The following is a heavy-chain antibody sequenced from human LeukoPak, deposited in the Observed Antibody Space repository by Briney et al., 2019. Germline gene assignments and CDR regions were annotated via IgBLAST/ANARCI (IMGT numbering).Heavy chain of an antibody. CDR1: GFTFSSYW. V-gene: IGHV3-7*05. J-gene: IGHJ4*02. CDR3: AKGNNGCYDS. D-gene: IGHD2-15*01. CDR2: IKQDGSEK. Sequence: PGGSLRLSCADSGFTFSSYWMSWVRQAPGKGLEWVANIKQDGSEKHYVDSVKGRFTISRDNAKNSLYLQMNSLRAEDTAVYYCAKGNNGCYDSWGQGTLVTVSS.